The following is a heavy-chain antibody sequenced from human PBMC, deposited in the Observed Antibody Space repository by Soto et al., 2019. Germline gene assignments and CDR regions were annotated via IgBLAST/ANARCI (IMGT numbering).Heavy chain of an antibody. CDR2: ISGGGDTT. Sequence: EVQLLESGGGLVQPGGSLRLTCAASGFTFSSYGISWIRLSPGKGLEWVSVISGGGDTTYYTPSVKGRFTISRDDFRNTLYLQMNSLRTEDTAIYYCAKLRDFVVLPAGILDYWGPGPLVTVFS. J-gene: IGHJ4*02. V-gene: IGHV3-23*01. CDR1: GFTFSSYG. D-gene: IGHD2-8*01. CDR3: AKLRDFVVLPAGILDY.